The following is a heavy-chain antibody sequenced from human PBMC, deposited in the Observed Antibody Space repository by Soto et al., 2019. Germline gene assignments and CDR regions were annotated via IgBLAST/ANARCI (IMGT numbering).Heavy chain of an antibody. Sequence: SETLSLTCSVSGGSISSSSYFWGWIRQPPGKGLEWIGSIYYSGSTYYNPSLKSRVTVSVDTSKNQFSLKLSSVTAADTAVYYCARGRAYYDSSGYSDAFDIWGQGTMVTVSS. V-gene: IGHV4-39*01. CDR1: GGSISSSSYF. CDR2: IYYSGST. D-gene: IGHD3-22*01. CDR3: ARGRAYYDSSGYSDAFDI. J-gene: IGHJ3*02.